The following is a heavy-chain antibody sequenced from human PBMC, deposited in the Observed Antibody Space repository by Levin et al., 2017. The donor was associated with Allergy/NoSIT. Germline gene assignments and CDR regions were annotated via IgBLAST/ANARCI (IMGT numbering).Heavy chain of an antibody. J-gene: IGHJ4*02. CDR3: ARDAWDYDILTGYYNVYFDY. CDR2: IKQDGSEK. D-gene: IGHD3-9*01. V-gene: IGHV3-7*04. CDR1: GFTFSSYW. Sequence: PGGSLRLSCAASGFTFSSYWMSWVRQAPGKGLEWVANIKQDGSEKYYVDSVKGRFTISRDNAKNSLYLQMNSLRAEDTAVYYCARDAWDYDILTGYYNVYFDYWGQGTLVTVSS.